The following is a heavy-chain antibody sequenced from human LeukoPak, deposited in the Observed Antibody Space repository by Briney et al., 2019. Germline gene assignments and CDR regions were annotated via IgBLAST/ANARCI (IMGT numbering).Heavy chain of an antibody. Sequence: GGSLRLSCAASGFTFSSYAMSWVRQAPGKGLEWVAVISYDGSNKYYADSVKGRFTISRDNSKNTLYLQMNSLRAEDTAVYYCAGAVAGTGYYFDYWGQGTLVTVSS. J-gene: IGHJ4*02. CDR2: ISYDGSNK. D-gene: IGHD6-19*01. V-gene: IGHV3-30-3*01. CDR3: AGAVAGTGYYFDY. CDR1: GFTFSSYA.